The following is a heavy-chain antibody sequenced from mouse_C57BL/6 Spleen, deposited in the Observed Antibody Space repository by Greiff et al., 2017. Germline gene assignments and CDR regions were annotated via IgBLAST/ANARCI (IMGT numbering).Heavy chain of an antibody. V-gene: IGHV1-82*01. D-gene: IGHD1-1*01. CDR3: ARWLTTVVATPNAMDY. CDR1: GYAFSSSW. Sequence: QVQLQQSGPELVKPGASVKISCKASGYAFSSSWMNWVKQRPGKGLEWIGRIYPGDGDTNYNGKFKGKATVTADNSSSTAYMQLNSLTSEDSAVYFCARWLTTVVATPNAMDYWGQGTSVTVSS. CDR2: IYPGDGDT. J-gene: IGHJ4*01.